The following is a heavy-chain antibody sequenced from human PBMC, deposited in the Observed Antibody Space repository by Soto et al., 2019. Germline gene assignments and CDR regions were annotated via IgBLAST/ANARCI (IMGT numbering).Heavy chain of an antibody. D-gene: IGHD1-1*01. Sequence: SETLSLTCAFFCGSFIDSYWSWIRQSPEKGLEWIGEITNSGSTYYNPSLKSRVTISGDTSKNQFSLEVRSVTAADTAVYFCARGRTAIATRWSDSWGQGTLVTVSS. CDR1: CGSFIDSY. CDR3: ARGRTAIATRWSDS. CDR2: ITNSGST. V-gene: IGHV4-34*01. J-gene: IGHJ5*01.